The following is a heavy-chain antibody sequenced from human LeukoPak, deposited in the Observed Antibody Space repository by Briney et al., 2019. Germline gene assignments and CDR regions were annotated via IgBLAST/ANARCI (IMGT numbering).Heavy chain of an antibody. CDR3: ARDKGSRDNGLQLGY. Sequence: GGSLRLSCAASGFTFSSYGINWVRQAPGKGLEWVSSISSSSSYIYYADSVKGRFTISRDNAKNSLYLQMNSLRAEDTAVYYCARDKGSRDNGLQLGYWGQGILVTVSS. J-gene: IGHJ4*02. CDR2: ISSSSSYI. V-gene: IGHV3-21*01. CDR1: GFTFSSYG. D-gene: IGHD2-21*01.